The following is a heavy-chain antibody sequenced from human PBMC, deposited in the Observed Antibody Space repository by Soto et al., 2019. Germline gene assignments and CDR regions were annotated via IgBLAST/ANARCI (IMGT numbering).Heavy chain of an antibody. CDR2: VSYDGVTT. CDR3: ARMDDWGTRGYYYFDY. V-gene: IGHV3-30-3*01. CDR1: VFKVNDFA. J-gene: IGHJ4*02. D-gene: IGHD6-25*01. Sequence: PWWSLRLSCSASVFKVNDFAIHWIRQAPGKGLEWVAVVSYDGVTTYYAESVKGRFTISRDNSKNTVFLQMNSLRTEDSSLYFCARMDDWGTRGYYYFDYWGRGTLVTVSS.